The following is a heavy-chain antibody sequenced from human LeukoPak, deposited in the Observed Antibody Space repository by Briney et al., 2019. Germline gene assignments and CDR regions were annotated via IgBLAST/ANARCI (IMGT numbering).Heavy chain of an antibody. D-gene: IGHD2-21*02. CDR1: GFTFDDYA. V-gene: IGHV3-9*01. Sequence: PGGSLRLSCAASGFTFDDYAMHWVRQAPGKGLEWVSGISYNSDTIAYADSVKGRFTISRDNAKNSLYLQMNSLRAEDTAVYYCAKDYCGGDCYSGWYFDLWGRGTLVTVSS. CDR2: ISYNSDTI. J-gene: IGHJ2*01. CDR3: AKDYCGGDCYSGWYFDL.